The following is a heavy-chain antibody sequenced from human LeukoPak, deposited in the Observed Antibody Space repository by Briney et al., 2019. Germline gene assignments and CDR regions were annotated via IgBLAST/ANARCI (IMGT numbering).Heavy chain of an antibody. V-gene: IGHV3-23*01. Sequence: GGSLRLSCAASGFTFSNYAMSWVRQAPGKGLEWVSGVSASGGSTYYADSVKGRFTISRDNFKYMLYLQMISLRAEDTALYYCASGHSAFSFDFWGQGSLVTVSS. CDR1: GFTFSNYA. J-gene: IGHJ4*02. CDR2: VSASGGST. D-gene: IGHD5-12*01. CDR3: ASGHSAFSFDF.